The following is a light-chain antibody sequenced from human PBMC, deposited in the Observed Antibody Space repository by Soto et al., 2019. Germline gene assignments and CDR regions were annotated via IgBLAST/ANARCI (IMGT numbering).Light chain of an antibody. CDR1: SSDVGGYNF. V-gene: IGLV2-14*01. Sequence: QSALTQPASVSGSPGQSITISCTGTSSDVGGYNFVSWYQQYPGKAPKLMIFEISNRPSEVSNRFSGSKSGNTASLTISGLQAEDEADYYCSSYTTSSTSVFGTRTKLTVL. CDR2: EIS. J-gene: IGLJ1*01. CDR3: SSYTTSSTSV.